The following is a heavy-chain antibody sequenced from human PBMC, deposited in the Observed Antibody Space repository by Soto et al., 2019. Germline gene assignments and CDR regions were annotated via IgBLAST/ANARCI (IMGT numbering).Heavy chain of an antibody. V-gene: IGHV6-1*01. CDR3: ARSPTWVLELRNGMDV. D-gene: IGHD1-7*01. CDR2: TYYRSKWYN. Sequence: SQTLSLTCAISGDSVSSNSAAWNWIRQSPSRGLEWLGRTYYRSKWYNDYAVSVKSRITNNPDTSKNQFSLQLNSVTPEDTAVYYCARSPTWVLELRNGMDVWGQGTTVTVSS. J-gene: IGHJ6*02. CDR1: GDSVSSNSAA.